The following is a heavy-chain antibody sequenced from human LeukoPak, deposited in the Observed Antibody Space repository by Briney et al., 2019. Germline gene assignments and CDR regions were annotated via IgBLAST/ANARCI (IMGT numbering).Heavy chain of an antibody. CDR2: INPSGGST. V-gene: IGHV1-46*01. J-gene: IGHJ4*02. CDR1: GFTFSSYG. D-gene: IGHD1-26*01. CDR3: ARDARYSGSYSFDY. Sequence: GGSLRLSCAASGFTFSSYGMHWVRQAPGQGLEWMGIINPSGGSTSYAQKFQGRVTMTRDTSTSTVYMELSSLRSEDTAVYYCARDARYSGSYSFDYWGQGTLVTVSS.